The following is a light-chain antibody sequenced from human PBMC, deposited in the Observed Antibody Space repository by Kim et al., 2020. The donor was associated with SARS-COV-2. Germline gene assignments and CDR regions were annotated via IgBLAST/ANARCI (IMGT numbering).Light chain of an antibody. Sequence: ASVGDRVTISCRAGQGISSWLAWYQQYPGKAPILLIYKASSLESGVPSRFSGSGSGTEFTLTISSLQPDDFATYYCQQYSDYPWTFGQGTKVEIK. V-gene: IGKV1-5*03. CDR3: QQYSDYPWT. J-gene: IGKJ1*01. CDR1: QGISSW. CDR2: KAS.